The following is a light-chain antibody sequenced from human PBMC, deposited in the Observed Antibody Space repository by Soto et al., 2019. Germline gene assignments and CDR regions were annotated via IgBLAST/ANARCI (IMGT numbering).Light chain of an antibody. Sequence: DIQLTQSPSFLSASVGDRVTLTCRASQDISTYLAWFQQKPGKAPNLLIYVASTLQDGVPSRFSGSGSGTEFTLTISNLQPEDFATYYCQQVDSYPLTFGGGTEVEIK. J-gene: IGKJ4*01. V-gene: IGKV1-9*01. CDR2: VAS. CDR1: QDISTY. CDR3: QQVDSYPLT.